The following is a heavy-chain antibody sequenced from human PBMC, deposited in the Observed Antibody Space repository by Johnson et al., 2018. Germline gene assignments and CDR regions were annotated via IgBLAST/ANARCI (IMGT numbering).Heavy chain of an antibody. CDR2: LYYSGST. J-gene: IGHJ5*02. V-gene: IGHV4-59*01. D-gene: IGHD5-18*01. Sequence: QVQLQESGPGLVKPSEPLSLTCTVSGGSISSYYWSWIRQPPGKGLEWIGYLYYSGSTNYNPSLKSRVTISVDTSKTQFSLTLSSVTAADTAVYYCARARGYSYGHWFDPWGQGTLVTVSS. CDR1: GGSISSYY. CDR3: ARARGYSYGHWFDP.